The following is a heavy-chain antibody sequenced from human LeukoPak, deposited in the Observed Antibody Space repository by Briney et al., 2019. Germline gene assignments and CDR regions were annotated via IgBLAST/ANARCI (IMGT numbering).Heavy chain of an antibody. CDR3: TTVTQWIQLWLVY. D-gene: IGHD5-18*01. V-gene: IGHV3-15*01. Sequence: GGSLRLSCAASGFTFTNAWMSWVRQAPGKGLEWVGRIKSKTDGGTTDYAAPVKGRFTISRDDSKNTLYLQMNSLKIEDTAVYYCTTVTQWIQLWLVYWGQGTLVTVSS. J-gene: IGHJ4*02. CDR2: IKSKTDGGTT. CDR1: GFTFTNAW.